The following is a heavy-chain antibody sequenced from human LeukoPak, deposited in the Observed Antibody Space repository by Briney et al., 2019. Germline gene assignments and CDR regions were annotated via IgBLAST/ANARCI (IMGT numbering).Heavy chain of an antibody. D-gene: IGHD3-16*01. V-gene: IGHV4-39*01. CDR1: GGSISSSSFY. J-gene: IGHJ4*02. CDR3: ARGLITSGRVRNHFDS. CDR2: IYYSGST. Sequence: VKPSETLSLTCTVSGGSISSSSFYWGWLRQPPGKGLEWIGSIYYSGSTYYNPSLKSRVTISVDTSKNQFSLKLSSVTAADTALYYCARGLITSGRVRNHFDSWGQGTLVTVSS.